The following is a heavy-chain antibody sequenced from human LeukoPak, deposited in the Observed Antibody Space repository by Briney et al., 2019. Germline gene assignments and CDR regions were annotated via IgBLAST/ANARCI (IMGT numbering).Heavy chain of an antibody. V-gene: IGHV4-39*07. CDR3: ARDLWCSGGSCYPPQKYYFDY. CDR2: IYYSGST. D-gene: IGHD2-15*01. Sequence: SETLSLTCTVSGGSISSSSYYWGWIRQPPGKGLEWIGSIYYSGSTYYNPSLKSRVTISVDTSKNQFSLKLSSVTAADTAVYYCARDLWCSGGSCYPPQKYYFDYWGQGTLVTVSS. J-gene: IGHJ4*02. CDR1: GGSISSSSYY.